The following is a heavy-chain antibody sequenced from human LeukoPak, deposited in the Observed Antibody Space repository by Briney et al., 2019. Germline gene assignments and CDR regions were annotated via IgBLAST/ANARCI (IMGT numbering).Heavy chain of an antibody. CDR3: ARDFGDSGYDSSWFDP. J-gene: IGHJ5*02. CDR2: INTNTGNP. CDR1: GYTFTSYA. D-gene: IGHD5-12*01. Sequence: GASVKVSCKASGYTFTSYAMNWVRQAPGQGLEWMGWINTNTGNPTYAQGFTGRFVFSLDTSVSTAYLQISSLKAEDTAVYYCARDFGDSGYDSSWFDPWGQGTLVTVSS. V-gene: IGHV7-4-1*02.